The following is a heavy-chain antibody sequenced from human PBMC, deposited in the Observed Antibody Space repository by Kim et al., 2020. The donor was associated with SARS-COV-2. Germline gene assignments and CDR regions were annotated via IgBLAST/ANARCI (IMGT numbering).Heavy chain of an antibody. CDR1: GGSISSYY. CDR3: ARQGYSGRHLGY. D-gene: IGHD1-26*01. Sequence: SETLSLTCTVSGGSISSYYWSWIRQPPGKGLEWIGYIYYGGSTNYNPSLKSRVTISVDTSKNQFSLKLSSVTAADTAVYYCARQGYSGRHLGYWGQGTLVTVSS. V-gene: IGHV4-59*08. CDR2: IYYGGST. J-gene: IGHJ4*02.